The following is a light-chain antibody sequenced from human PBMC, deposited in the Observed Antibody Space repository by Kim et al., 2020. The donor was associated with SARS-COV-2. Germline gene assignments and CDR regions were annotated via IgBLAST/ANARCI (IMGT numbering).Light chain of an antibody. CDR2: YDS. CDR1: NIVPHS. V-gene: IGLV3-21*01. J-gene: IGLJ1*01. CDR3: LVWDTDTDHFV. Sequence: PGHTARLTCGGTNIVPHSCPCYQQMPGNAPVLVIYYDSDRPSGFPARFSGSSSANTAPLTIISVESGDEADYYCLVWDTDTDHFVFGPGTKVTVL.